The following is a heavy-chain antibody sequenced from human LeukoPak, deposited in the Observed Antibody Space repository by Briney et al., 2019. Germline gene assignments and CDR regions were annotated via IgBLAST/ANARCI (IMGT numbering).Heavy chain of an antibody. CDR3: ARGRPWGSYASDYYYYMDV. CDR1: GFIFSSYW. J-gene: IGHJ6*03. CDR2: INSDGSST. D-gene: IGHD3-16*01. V-gene: IGHV3-74*01. Sequence: PGGSLRLSCAASGFIFSSYWMHWVPQAPGKGLVWVSRINSDGSSTSYADSVKGRFTISRDNAKNTLYLQMNSLRAEDTAVYYCARGRPWGSYASDYYYYMDVWGKGTTVTVSS.